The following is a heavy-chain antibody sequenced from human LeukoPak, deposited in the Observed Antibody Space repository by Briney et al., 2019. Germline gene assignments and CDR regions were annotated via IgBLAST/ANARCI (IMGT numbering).Heavy chain of an antibody. CDR3: ARDSRNDYGDYSGFDP. J-gene: IGHJ5*02. D-gene: IGHD4-17*01. CDR2: INAGNGNT. Sequence: ASVKVSCKASGYTCTSYAMHWVRQAPGQRLEWMGWINAGNGNTKYSQKFQGRVTITRDTSASTAYMELSSLRSEDTAVYYCARDSRNDYGDYSGFDPWGQGTLVTVSS. CDR1: GYTCTSYA. V-gene: IGHV1-3*01.